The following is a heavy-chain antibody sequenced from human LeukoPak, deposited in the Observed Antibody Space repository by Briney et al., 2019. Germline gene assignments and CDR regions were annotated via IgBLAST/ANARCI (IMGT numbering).Heavy chain of an antibody. CDR1: GLTFSSYA. V-gene: IGHV3-23*01. J-gene: IGHJ4*02. CDR3: AKGPYYDFWSGSYYFDY. CDR2: ISGSGGST. Sequence: GGSLRLSCAASGLTFSSYAMSWVRQAPGKGLEWVSAISGSGGSTYYADSVKGRFTISRDNSKNTLYLQMNSLRAEDTAVYYCAKGPYYDFWSGSYYFDYWGQGTLVTVSS. D-gene: IGHD3-3*01.